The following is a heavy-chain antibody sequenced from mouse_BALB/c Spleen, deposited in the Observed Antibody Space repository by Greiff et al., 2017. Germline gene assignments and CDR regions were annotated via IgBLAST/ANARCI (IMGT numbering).Heavy chain of an antibody. V-gene: IGHV1-7*01. CDR2: INPSTGYT. CDR1: GYTFTSYW. J-gene: IGHJ4*01. CDR3: ARIILRGTYYAMDY. Sequence: QVQLQQSGAELAKPGASVKMSCKASGYTFTSYWMHWVKQRPGQGLEWIGYINPSTGYTEYNQKFKDKATLTADKSSSTAYMQLSSLTSEDSAVYYCARIILRGTYYAMDYWGQGTSGTVSS. D-gene: IGHD1-1*01.